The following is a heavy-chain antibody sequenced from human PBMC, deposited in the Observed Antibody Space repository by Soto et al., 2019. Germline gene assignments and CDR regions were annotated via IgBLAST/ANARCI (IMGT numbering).Heavy chain of an antibody. CDR3: ARGGIVVVPAAPRWFDP. J-gene: IGHJ5*02. CDR1: GGSFSGYY. V-gene: IGHV4-34*01. D-gene: IGHD2-2*01. Sequence: ETLSLTCAVYGGSFSGYYWSWIRQPPGKGLEWIGEINHSGSTNYNPSLKSRVTISVDTSKNQFSLKLSSVTAADTAVYYCARGGIVVVPAAPRWFDPWGQGTLVTVSS. CDR2: INHSGST.